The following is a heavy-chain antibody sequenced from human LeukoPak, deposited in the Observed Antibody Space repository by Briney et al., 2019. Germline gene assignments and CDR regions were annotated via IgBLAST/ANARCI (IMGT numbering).Heavy chain of an antibody. CDR3: ARIPYAQGYYYGMDV. J-gene: IGHJ6*02. D-gene: IGHD2-2*01. V-gene: IGHV4-59*01. CDR1: GGSISSYY. Sequence: PSETLSLTCTVSGGSISSYYWSWIRQPPGKGLEWIGYIYYSGSTNYNPSLKRRVTISVDTSKNQFSLKLSSVTAADTAVYYCARIPYAQGYYYGMDVWGQGTTVTVSS. CDR2: IYYSGST.